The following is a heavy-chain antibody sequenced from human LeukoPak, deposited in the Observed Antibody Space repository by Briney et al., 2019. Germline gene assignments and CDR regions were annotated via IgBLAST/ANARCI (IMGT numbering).Heavy chain of an antibody. CDR3: ARIRAPSSFGQRESDY. D-gene: IGHD3-3*02. J-gene: IGHJ4*02. Sequence: ASVKVSCKASGGTFSSYAISWVRQAPGQGLEWMGWINTNTRNPTYAQGFTGRFVFSLDTSVSTAYLQISSLKAEDTAVYYCARIRAPSSFGQRESDYWGQGTLVTVSS. CDR1: GGTFSSYA. V-gene: IGHV7-4-1*02. CDR2: INTNTRNP.